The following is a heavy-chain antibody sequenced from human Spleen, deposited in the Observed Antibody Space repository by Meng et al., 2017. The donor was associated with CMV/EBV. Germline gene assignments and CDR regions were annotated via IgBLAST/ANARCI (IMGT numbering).Heavy chain of an antibody. D-gene: IGHD2-21*01. CDR1: GGSMSGVNYD. Sequence: GQLQAFGPGLVEHSQHLSLTCTVAGGSMSGVNYDWSWIRHPPGKGLEWIGYIHHSGSAYYNPSLKSRVSISVDTSKNQFSLNLNSMTAADTAVYYCASFDHIPRRNYFDYWGQGTLVTVSS. J-gene: IGHJ4*02. CDR3: ASFDHIPRRNYFDY. CDR2: IHHSGSA. V-gene: IGHV4-30-4*01.